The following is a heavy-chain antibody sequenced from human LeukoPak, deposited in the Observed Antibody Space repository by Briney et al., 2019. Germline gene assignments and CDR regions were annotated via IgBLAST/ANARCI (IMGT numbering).Heavy chain of an antibody. CDR2: ISAYNGNT. J-gene: IGHJ4*02. V-gene: IGHV1-18*01. Sequence: ASVKVSCKASGYTFTSYGISWVRQAPGQGLEWMGWISAYNGNTNYAQKLQGRVTMTTGTSTSTAYMELRSLRSDDTAVYYCARVSQYYYDSSGYVFDYWGQGTLVTVSS. CDR1: GYTFTSYG. CDR3: ARVSQYYYDSSGYVFDY. D-gene: IGHD3-22*01.